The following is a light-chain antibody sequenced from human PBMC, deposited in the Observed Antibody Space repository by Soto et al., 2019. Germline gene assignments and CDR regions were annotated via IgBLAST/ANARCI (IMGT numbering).Light chain of an antibody. Sequence: TLSLSXGERATLSCRASQSVSSYLAWYQQKPGQVPRLLIYDASNRAAGIPARFSGSGSGTDFTLTISSLEPEDFAVYYCQQRSNWPATFGGRTKVDIK. CDR1: QSVSSY. V-gene: IGKV3-11*01. CDR3: QQRSNWPAT. CDR2: DAS. J-gene: IGKJ4*01.